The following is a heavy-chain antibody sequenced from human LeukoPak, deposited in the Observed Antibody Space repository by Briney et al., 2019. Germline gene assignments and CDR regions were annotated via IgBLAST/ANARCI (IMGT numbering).Heavy chain of an antibody. Sequence: PSETLSLTCALSGGSITDYFYNWVRQPPGKGLEWIGEINHSGSSTYNPSLKSRVTISVDTSKNQFSLKLSSVTAADTAVYYCARGTRGDYVYHRGNFRRMVYYYYMDVWGKGTTVTVSS. CDR1: GGSITDYF. CDR3: ARGTRGDYVYHRGNFRRMVYYYYMDV. J-gene: IGHJ6*03. V-gene: IGHV4-34*01. CDR2: INHSGSS. D-gene: IGHD4-17*01.